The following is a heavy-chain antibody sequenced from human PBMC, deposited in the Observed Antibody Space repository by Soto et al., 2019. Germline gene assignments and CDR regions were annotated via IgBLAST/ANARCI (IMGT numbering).Heavy chain of an antibody. V-gene: IGHV4-59*08. CDR3: ARRYGDCFDY. CDR1: GGSIISYY. CDR2: IHSSGST. J-gene: IGHJ4*02. Sequence: SETLSLTCAVSGGSIISYYWSWVRQPPGKGLEWIGYIHSSGSTNYNPSLTSRVSMSVDTSKNQFSLNLSSVTAADTAVYYCARRYGDCFDYWGQGTLVTVSS. D-gene: IGHD4-17*01.